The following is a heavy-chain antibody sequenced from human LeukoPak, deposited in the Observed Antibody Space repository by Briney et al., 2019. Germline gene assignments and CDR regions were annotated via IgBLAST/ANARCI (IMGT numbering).Heavy chain of an antibody. D-gene: IGHD3-3*01. Sequence: KPSETLSLTCAVYGGSFSGYYWSWIRQPPGKGLEWIGEINHSGSSNFNPSLKSRVTISVDRSKNQFSLKLSSVTAADTAVYYCARAKYDFWSGYQDAFDIWGQGTMVTVSS. CDR1: GGSFSGYY. J-gene: IGHJ3*02. V-gene: IGHV4-34*01. CDR3: ARAKYDFWSGYQDAFDI. CDR2: INHSGSS.